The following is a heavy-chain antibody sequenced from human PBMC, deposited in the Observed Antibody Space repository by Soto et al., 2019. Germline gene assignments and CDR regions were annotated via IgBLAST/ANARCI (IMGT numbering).Heavy chain of an antibody. CDR2: ISASGVTP. J-gene: IGHJ4*02. CDR3: ASVGRVEPLIKYYFDH. CDR1: GFNFSIYA. D-gene: IGHD1-1*01. Sequence: EVQVLESGGGLVQPGGSLRLSCAASGFNFSIYAMTWVRQAPGKGLEWVSAISASGVTPYYADSVKGRFTISRDNSKNTLYLQMHTLRADDTAMYYCASVGRVEPLIKYYFDHWGQGTLVTVSS. V-gene: IGHV3-23*01.